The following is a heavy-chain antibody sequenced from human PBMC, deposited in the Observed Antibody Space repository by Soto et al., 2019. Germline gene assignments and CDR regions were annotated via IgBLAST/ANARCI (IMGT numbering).Heavy chain of an antibody. CDR2: VSLTGDRT. D-gene: IGHD2-8*01. CDR3: ARGGGYCTPTSCAIDS. J-gene: IGHJ4*02. CDR1: GFTFSSYA. V-gene: IGHV3-23*01. Sequence: GSLRLSCAASGFTFSSYAMHWVRQAAGKGLEWVSRVSLTGDRTNYAGSVKGRFTVSRDNFKNTLYLEMDSLRPEDTAIYYCARGGGYCTPTSCAIDSWGRGTPVTVSS.